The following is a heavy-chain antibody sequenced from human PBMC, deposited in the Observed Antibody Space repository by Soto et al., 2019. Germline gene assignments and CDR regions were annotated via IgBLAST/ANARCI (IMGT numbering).Heavy chain of an antibody. CDR1: SASLSSSTYY. CDR2: IYYSGNT. Sequence: PSETLSLTCSVSSASLSSSTYYWSWIRQPPGRGPEWIGSIYYSGNTYYKPSLKSRVSISIDTSRNQFSLKLSSVTAADTAVYYCARDLRYYDSSGYYGAVWFDPWGQGTLVTVSS. V-gene: IGHV4-39*07. CDR3: ARDLRYYDSSGYYGAVWFDP. J-gene: IGHJ5*02. D-gene: IGHD3-22*01.